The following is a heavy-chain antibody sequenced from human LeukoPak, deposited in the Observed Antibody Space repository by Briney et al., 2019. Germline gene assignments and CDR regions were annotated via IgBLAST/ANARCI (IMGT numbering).Heavy chain of an antibody. V-gene: IGHV3-33*01. D-gene: IGHD6-19*01. CDR3: ARGRGVAGSLGYFDY. Sequence: SGGSLRLSCAAPGFTFSTYAMHWVRQAPGKGLEWVALIWDAGSNEDYADSVKGRFTISRDNSKNTLYLQMNSLRAEDTALYYCARGRGVAGSLGYFDYWGQGTLVTVSS. CDR1: GFTFSTYA. J-gene: IGHJ4*02. CDR2: IWDAGSNE.